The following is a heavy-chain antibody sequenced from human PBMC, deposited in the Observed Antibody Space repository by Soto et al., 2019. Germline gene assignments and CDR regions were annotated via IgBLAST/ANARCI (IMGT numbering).Heavy chain of an antibody. V-gene: IGHV5-51*01. CDR3: ARQKGY. J-gene: IGHJ4*02. CDR1: GYTFTDAC. Sequence: PGESLKISCKASGYTFTDACIGWVRQMPCKGLEWMGIVYPGDSQTRYNPSFQGQITISADKSITTAYLQWTSLKASDSAMYYCARQKGYWGQGTLVTVSS. CDR2: VYPGDSQT.